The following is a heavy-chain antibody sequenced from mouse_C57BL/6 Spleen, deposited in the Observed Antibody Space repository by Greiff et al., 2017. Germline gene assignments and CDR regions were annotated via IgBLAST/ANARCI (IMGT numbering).Heavy chain of an antibody. Sequence: EVKLMESGPELVKPGASVKISCKASGYTFTDYYMNWVKQSHGKSLEWIGDINPNNGGTSYNQKFKGKATLTVDKSSSTAYMELRSLTSEDSAVYYCAREATVVARDYFDYWGQGTTLTVSS. CDR3: AREATVVARDYFDY. D-gene: IGHD1-1*01. V-gene: IGHV1-26*01. CDR2: INPNNGGT. J-gene: IGHJ2*01. CDR1: GYTFTDYY.